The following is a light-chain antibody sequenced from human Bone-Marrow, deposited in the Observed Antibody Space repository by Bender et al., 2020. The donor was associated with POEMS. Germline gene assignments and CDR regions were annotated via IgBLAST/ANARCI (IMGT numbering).Light chain of an antibody. V-gene: IGLV1-44*01. Sequence: QSVLTQPPSASGTPGQRVTITCSGSRSNIGSNIVNWYQQFPGTAPKLLIYGDNQRPSGVPDRFSASKSGTSASLAISGLQSDDEAIYFCVAWDASLNGWVFGGGTKLTVL. CDR1: RSNIGSNI. J-gene: IGLJ3*02. CDR2: GDN. CDR3: VAWDASLNGWV.